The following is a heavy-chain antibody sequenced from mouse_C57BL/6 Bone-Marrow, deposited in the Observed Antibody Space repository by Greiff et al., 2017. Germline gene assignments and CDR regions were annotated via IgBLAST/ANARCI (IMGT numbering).Heavy chain of an antibody. Sequence: QVQLQQPGAELVKPGASVKLSCKASGYTFTSYWVQWVKQRPGQGLEWIGEIDPSDSYTNYNQKFKGKATLTVDTSSSTAYMQLSSLTSEDSAVYYCAVYYYGSSYGDYWGQGTTLTVSS. CDR1: GYTFTSYW. CDR2: IDPSDSYT. V-gene: IGHV1-50*01. J-gene: IGHJ2*01. CDR3: AVYYYGSSYGDY. D-gene: IGHD1-1*01.